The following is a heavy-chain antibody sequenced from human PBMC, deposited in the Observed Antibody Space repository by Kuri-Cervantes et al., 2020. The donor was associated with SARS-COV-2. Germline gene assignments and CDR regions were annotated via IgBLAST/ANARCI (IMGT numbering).Heavy chain of an antibody. Sequence: SETLSLTCTVSGGSISSSSYYWGWIRQPPGKGLEWIGYIYYSGSTNYNPSLKSRVTISVDTSKNQFSLKLSSVTAADTAVYYCARQGLLWFGELPSHFDYWGQGTLVTVSS. CDR2: IYYSGST. CDR3: ARQGLLWFGELPSHFDY. J-gene: IGHJ4*02. D-gene: IGHD3-10*01. V-gene: IGHV4-39*01. CDR1: GGSISSSSYY.